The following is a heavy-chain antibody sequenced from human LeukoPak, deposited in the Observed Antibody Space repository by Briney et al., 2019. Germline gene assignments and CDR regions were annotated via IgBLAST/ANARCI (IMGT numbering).Heavy chain of an antibody. V-gene: IGHV3-21*01. CDR1: GYTFSSYS. Sequence: GSLRLSCAASGYTFSSYSINWVRQAPGKGLEWVSSISHMSNYIYYADSVRGRFSISRDDARDSLYLQMNSLRAEDTAVYYCVRLRRNSDTSGFYYYYDYWGQGTLVTVTS. CDR2: ISHMSNYI. J-gene: IGHJ4*02. D-gene: IGHD3-22*01. CDR3: VRLRRNSDTSGFYYYYDY.